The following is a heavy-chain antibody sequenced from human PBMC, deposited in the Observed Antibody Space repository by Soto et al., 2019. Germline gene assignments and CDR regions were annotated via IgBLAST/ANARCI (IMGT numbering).Heavy chain of an antibody. Sequence: ASVKISCKASGYTFTRSGISWVRQAPGQGLEWMGWISTYNGDTNYAQTFQGRVTMTTDTSTSTVHMEVRSLRSDDTAVYYCAREGVAPYYYYGMDVWGQGTPVTVSS. CDR1: GYTFTRSG. CDR3: AREGVAPYYYYGMDV. D-gene: IGHD5-12*01. J-gene: IGHJ6*02. V-gene: IGHV1-18*01. CDR2: ISTYNGDT.